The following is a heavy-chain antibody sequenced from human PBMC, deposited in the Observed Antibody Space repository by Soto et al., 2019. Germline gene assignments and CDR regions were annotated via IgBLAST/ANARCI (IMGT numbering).Heavy chain of an antibody. J-gene: IGHJ4*02. D-gene: IGHD3-3*01. V-gene: IGHV3-23*01. CDR3: AKAHPTPLRFLEWLLSDYFDY. CDR2: ISGSGGST. CDR1: GFTFSSYA. Sequence: GGSLRLSCAASGFTFSSYAMSWVRQAPGKGLEWVSAISGSGGSTYYADSVKGRFTISRDNSKNTLYLQMNSLRAEDTAVYYCAKAHPTPLRFLEWLLSDYFDYWGQGTLVTVSS.